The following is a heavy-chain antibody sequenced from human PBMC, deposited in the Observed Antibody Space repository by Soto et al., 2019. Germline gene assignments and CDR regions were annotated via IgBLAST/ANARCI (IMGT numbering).Heavy chain of an antibody. D-gene: IGHD3-22*01. CDR1: GFTFSSYA. CDR3: VGKCYDSSGYYNRDY. V-gene: IGHV3-23*01. Sequence: GGSLRLSCAASGFTFSSYAMSWVRQAPGKGLEWVSAISGSGGSTYYADSVKGRFTISRDNSKNTLYLQMNSLRAEDTAVYYCVGKCYDSSGYYNRDYWGQGTLVTVSS. J-gene: IGHJ4*02. CDR2: ISGSGGST.